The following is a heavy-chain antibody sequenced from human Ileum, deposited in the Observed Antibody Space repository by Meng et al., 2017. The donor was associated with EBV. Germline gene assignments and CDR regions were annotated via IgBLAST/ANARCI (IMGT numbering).Heavy chain of an antibody. V-gene: IGHV4-4*02. J-gene: IGHJ4*02. D-gene: IGHD1-26*01. Sequence: QRRGSGPRRVKLSGTLSLSCAGSAASISSNRWWGWVRQPQTKGPEWIGEIFHVGTGNYNPSLKSRVTISMDTSKNQISLGLTSVTAADTAVYYCAARVGGSYSGFDLWGQGTLVTVSS. CDR2: IFHVGTG. CDR3: AARVGGSYSGFDL. CDR1: AASISSNRW.